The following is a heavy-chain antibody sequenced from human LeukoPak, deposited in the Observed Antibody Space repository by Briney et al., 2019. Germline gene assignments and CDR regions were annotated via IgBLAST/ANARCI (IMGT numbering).Heavy chain of an antibody. CDR2: IKGKTDGGTT. Sequence: GGSLRLSCAASGFTFSNAWMSWVRQAPGKGLEWVGRIKGKTDGGTTDYAAPVKGRFTISRDDSKNTLCLQMNSLKTEDTAVYYCTTGTTYYETWGQGTLVTVSS. CDR3: TTGTTYYET. V-gene: IGHV3-15*01. D-gene: IGHD2/OR15-2a*01. J-gene: IGHJ4*02. CDR1: GFTFSNAW.